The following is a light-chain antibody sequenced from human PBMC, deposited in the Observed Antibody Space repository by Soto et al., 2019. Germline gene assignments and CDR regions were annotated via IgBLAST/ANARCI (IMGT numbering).Light chain of an antibody. CDR2: GAY. CDR3: QNYGSSLIN. CDR1: QSLLYSPSKKNF. Sequence: DIGMTQSPDSLAACLGGRATISCGSSQSLLYSPSKKNFLNWYQQKPGQPPRLLIYGAYTRATGIKARFSGSGSGTDFTLTIARMEPEDFSAYYCQNYGSSLINCGQGPR. V-gene: IGKV4-1*01. J-gene: IGKJ5*01.